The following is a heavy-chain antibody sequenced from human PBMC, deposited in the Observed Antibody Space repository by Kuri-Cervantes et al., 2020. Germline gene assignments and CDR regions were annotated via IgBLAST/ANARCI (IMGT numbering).Heavy chain of an antibody. Sequence: GSLRLSCAVYGGSFSGYYWGWIRQPPGKGLEWIGSIYHSGSTYYNPSLKSRVTISVDTSKNQFSLKLSSVTAADTAMYYCARGARHPTYGMDVWGQGTTVTVSS. D-gene: IGHD1-26*01. CDR2: IYHSGST. J-gene: IGHJ6*02. V-gene: IGHV4-38-2*01. CDR1: GGSFSGYY. CDR3: ARGARHPTYGMDV.